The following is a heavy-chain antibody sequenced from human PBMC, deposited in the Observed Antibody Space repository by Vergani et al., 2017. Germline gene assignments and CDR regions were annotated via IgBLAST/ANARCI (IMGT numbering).Heavy chain of an antibody. CDR1: GGSISSSSYY. CDR2: IYYSGST. CDR3: ARRVNSSGWYVHYYCGMDV. V-gene: IGHV4-39*01. D-gene: IGHD6-19*01. J-gene: IGHJ6*02. Sequence: QLQLQESGPGLVKPSETLSLTCTVSGGSISSSSYYWGWIRQPPGKGLEWIGSIYYSGSTYYNPSLKSRVTISVDTSKNQFSLKLSSVTAADTAVYYCARRVNSSGWYVHYYCGMDVWGQGTTVTVSS.